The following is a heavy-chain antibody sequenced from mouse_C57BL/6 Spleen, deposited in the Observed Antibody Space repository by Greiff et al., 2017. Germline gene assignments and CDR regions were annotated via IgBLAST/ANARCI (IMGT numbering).Heavy chain of an antibody. D-gene: IGHD2-3*01. CDR1: GYAFSSSW. V-gene: IGHV1-82*01. CDR3: AREGYSPWFAY. Sequence: VQLQQSGPELVKPGASVKISCKASGYAFSSSWMNWVKQRPGKGLEWIGRIYPGDGDTNYNGKFKGKATLTADKSSSTAYMQLSSLTSEDSAVYCGAREGYSPWFAYWGQGTLVTVSA. J-gene: IGHJ3*01. CDR2: IYPGDGDT.